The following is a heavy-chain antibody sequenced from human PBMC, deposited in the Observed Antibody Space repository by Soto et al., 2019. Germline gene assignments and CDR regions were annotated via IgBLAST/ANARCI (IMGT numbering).Heavy chain of an antibody. D-gene: IGHD1-26*01. CDR2: IYYSGST. CDR3: ARAPSVGATHYYYCYGMDV. CDR1: GGSISSGDYY. Sequence: SETLSLTCTVSGGSISSGDYYWSWIRQPPGKGLEWIGYIYYSGSTYYNPSLKSRVTISVDTSKNQFSLKLSSVTAADTAVYYCARAPSVGATHYYYCYGMDVWGQGTTVTVSS. V-gene: IGHV4-30-4*01. J-gene: IGHJ6*02.